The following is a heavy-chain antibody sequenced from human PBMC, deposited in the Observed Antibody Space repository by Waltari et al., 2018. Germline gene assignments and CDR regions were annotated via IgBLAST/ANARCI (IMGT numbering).Heavy chain of an antibody. CDR3: AIGFGGGGY. Sequence: EVQLEESGGGLVQPGGSLRLSCSASGFSFSTNWRSWVRKAPGRGLGWVANKKRDGSEKHYLDSVKGRFSISRDNAKNSLSLEMSSLRVEDTAVYFCAIGFGGGGYWGQGTLVSVSS. J-gene: IGHJ4*02. V-gene: IGHV3-7*01. CDR1: GFSFSTNW. CDR2: KKRDGSEK. D-gene: IGHD3-3*01.